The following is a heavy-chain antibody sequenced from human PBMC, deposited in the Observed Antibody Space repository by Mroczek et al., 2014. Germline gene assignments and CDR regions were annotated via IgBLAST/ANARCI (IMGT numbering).Heavy chain of an antibody. D-gene: IGHD6-19*01. J-gene: IGHJ1*01. CDR2: IIPILGIA. V-gene: IGHV1-69*09. Sequence: VQLLESGAEVKKPGSSVKVSCKASGGTFSSYTISWVRQAPGQGLEWMGRIIPILGIANYAQKFQGRVTITADKSTSTAYMELSSLRSEDTAVYYCARVAHTIAVAGKGEFQHWGQGTLVTVSS. CDR1: GGTFSSYT. CDR3: ARVAHTIAVAGKGEFQH.